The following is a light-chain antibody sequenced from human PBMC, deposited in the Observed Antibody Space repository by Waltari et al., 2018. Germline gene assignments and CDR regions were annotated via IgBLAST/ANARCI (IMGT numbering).Light chain of an antibody. V-gene: IGKV3-20*01. CDR3: QKYDRLPAT. CDR2: GAA. Sequence: EIVLPPSPGTLSLSPGERAPPSCRASQSVSRFLAWYQQKPGQAPRLLIYGAATRATGIPDRFSGSGSGTDFSLTISRLEPEDFAVYYCQKYDRLPATFGQGTKVEIK. J-gene: IGKJ1*01. CDR1: QSVSRF.